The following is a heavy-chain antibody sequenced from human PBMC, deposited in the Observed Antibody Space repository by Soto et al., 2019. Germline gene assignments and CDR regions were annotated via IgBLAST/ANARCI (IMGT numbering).Heavy chain of an antibody. CDR1: GFTVSSNY. D-gene: IGHD3-16*01. CDR3: ARVQKPTYDAFDI. Sequence: GGSLRLSCAASGFTVSSNYMSWVRQAPGKGLEWVSVIYSGGSTYYADSVKGRFTISRDNSKNTLYLQMNSLRAEDTAVYYCARVQKPTYDAFDIWGQGTMVPVSS. CDR2: IYSGGST. J-gene: IGHJ3*02. V-gene: IGHV3-66*01.